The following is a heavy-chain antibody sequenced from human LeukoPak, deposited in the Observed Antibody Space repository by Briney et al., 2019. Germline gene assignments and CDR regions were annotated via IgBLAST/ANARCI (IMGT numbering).Heavy chain of an antibody. CDR1: GGSISSSSYY. CDR2: TYYSGST. Sequence: PSETLSPTCTVSGGSISSSSYYWGWIRQPPGKGLEWIGSTYYSGSTYYNPSLKSRVTISVDTSKNQFSLKLSSVTAADTAVYYCARQAEALYSSGWFVFWGQGTLVTVSS. D-gene: IGHD6-19*01. V-gene: IGHV4-39*01. J-gene: IGHJ5*01. CDR3: ARQAEALYSSGWFVF.